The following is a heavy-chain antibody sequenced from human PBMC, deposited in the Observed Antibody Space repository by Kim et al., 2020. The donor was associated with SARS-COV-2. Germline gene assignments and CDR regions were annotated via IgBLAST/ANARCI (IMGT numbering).Heavy chain of an antibody. J-gene: IGHJ6*02. D-gene: IGHD2-8*02. CDR1: GGSFSGFN. V-gene: IGHV4-34*01. CDR2: INHTGGT. Sequence: SETLSLTCAVYGGSFSGFNWSWIRRPPGKGLEWIGEINHTGGTKFSPSLKSRITISVDTSKSQFSPRLRSMTATDTAVYYCARGRAGVVPSPVLGLGPYYEYYAMDVWGRGTPVAVSS. CDR3: ARGRAGVVPSPVLGLGPYYEYYAMDV.